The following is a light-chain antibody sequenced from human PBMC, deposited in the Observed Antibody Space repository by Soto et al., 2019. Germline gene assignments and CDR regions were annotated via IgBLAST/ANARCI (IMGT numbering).Light chain of an antibody. Sequence: EIVLTQSPGTLSLSPGERATLSCRASQSVSSSYLAWYQQKPGQAPRLLIYDASTRATGIPDRFSGSGSGTDSSLTISRLESEDFAVYFCQQYGSSRTFGLGTKVDIK. V-gene: IGKV3-20*01. CDR2: DAS. CDR3: QQYGSSRT. CDR1: QSVSSSY. J-gene: IGKJ1*01.